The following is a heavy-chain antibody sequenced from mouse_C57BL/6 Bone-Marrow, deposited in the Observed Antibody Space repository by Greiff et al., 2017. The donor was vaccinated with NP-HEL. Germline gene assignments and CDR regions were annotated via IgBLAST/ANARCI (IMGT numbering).Heavy chain of an antibody. V-gene: IGHV1-59*01. Sequence: QVQLQQPGAELVRPGTSVKLSCKASGYTFTSYWMHWVKQRPGQGLEWIGVIDPSDSYTNYNQKFKGKATLTVDTSSITAYMQLSSLTSEDSAVYYCARQLRLRFAYWGQGTLVTVSA. CDR1: GYTFTSYW. CDR2: IDPSDSYT. J-gene: IGHJ3*01. D-gene: IGHD3-2*02. CDR3: ARQLRLRFAY.